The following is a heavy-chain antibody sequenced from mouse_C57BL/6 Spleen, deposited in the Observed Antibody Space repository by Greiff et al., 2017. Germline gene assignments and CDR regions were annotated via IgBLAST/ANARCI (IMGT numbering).Heavy chain of an antibody. V-gene: IGHV1-63*01. J-gene: IGHJ4*01. Sequence: QVQLQQSGAELVRPGTSVKMSCKASGYTFTNYWIGWAKQRPGHGLEWIGDIYPGGGYTNYNEKFKGKATLTADKSSSTAYMQFSSLTSEDSAIYYCARADYYAMDYWGHGTSVTVSS. CDR3: ARADYYAMDY. CDR2: IYPGGGYT. CDR1: GYTFTNYW.